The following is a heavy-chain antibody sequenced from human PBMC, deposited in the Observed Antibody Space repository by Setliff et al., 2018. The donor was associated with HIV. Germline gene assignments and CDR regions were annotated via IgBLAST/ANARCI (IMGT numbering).Heavy chain of an antibody. CDR3: ARHPHYYDSSGYPYSYYFDY. J-gene: IGHJ4*02. V-gene: IGHV1-69*10. Sequence: SVKVSCKASGGTFSSYAISWVRQAPGQGLEWMGGIIPILGIANYAQKFQGRVTITTDESTSTAYMELSSLRSEDTAVYYCARHPHYYDSSGYPYSYYFDYWGQG. CDR2: IIPILGIA. D-gene: IGHD3-22*01. CDR1: GGTFSSYA.